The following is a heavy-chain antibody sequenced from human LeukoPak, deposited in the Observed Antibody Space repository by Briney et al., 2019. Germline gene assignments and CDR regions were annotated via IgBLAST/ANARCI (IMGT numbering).Heavy chain of an antibody. J-gene: IGHJ5*02. V-gene: IGHV4-34*01. CDR1: GGPFSGYY. CDR2: INHSGST. Sequence: PSETLSLTCAVYGGPFSGYYWSWIRQPPGKGLEWIGEINHSGSTNYNPSLKSRVTISVDTTKNQFSLKLSSVTAADTAVYYCARGPKLLWFGELLYARHNWFDPRGQGTLVTVSS. CDR3: ARGPKLLWFGELLYARHNWFDP. D-gene: IGHD3-10*01.